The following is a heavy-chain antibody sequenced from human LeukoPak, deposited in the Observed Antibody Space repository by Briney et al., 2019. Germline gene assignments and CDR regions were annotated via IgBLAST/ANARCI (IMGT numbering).Heavy chain of an antibody. CDR1: RYSFTGYY. CDR3: ARDDCSSTSCYRYYYYYGMDV. J-gene: IGHJ6*02. Sequence: ASVKVSCKASRYSFTGYYMHRVRQAPGQGLEWMGWINPNSGGTNYAQKFQGRVTMTRDTSISTAYMELSRLRSDDTAVYYCARDDCSSTSCYRYYYYYGMDVWGQGTTVTVSS. CDR2: INPNSGGT. D-gene: IGHD2-2*01. V-gene: IGHV1-2*02.